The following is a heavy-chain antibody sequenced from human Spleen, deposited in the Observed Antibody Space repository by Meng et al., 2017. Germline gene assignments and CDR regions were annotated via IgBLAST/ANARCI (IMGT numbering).Heavy chain of an antibody. J-gene: IGHJ4*02. V-gene: IGHV4-34*01. CDR3: ARGPTTMAHDFDY. CDR2: INHSGST. D-gene: IGHD4-11*01. CDR1: GGSLSDYY. Sequence: QGQIQQWGAGLLKPSETLSLPCVVSGGSLSDYYWSWIRQPPGKGLEWIGEINHSGSTNYNPSLESRATISVDTSQNNLSLKLSSVTAADSAVYYCARGPTTMAHDFDYWGQGTLVTVSS.